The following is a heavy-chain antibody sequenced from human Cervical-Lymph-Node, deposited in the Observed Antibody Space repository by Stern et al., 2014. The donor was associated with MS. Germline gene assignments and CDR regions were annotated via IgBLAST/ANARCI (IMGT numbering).Heavy chain of an antibody. CDR1: GFTFSNYG. Sequence: QVQLVESGGGVVQPGRSLRLSCAASGFTFSNYGMHWVRQAPGKGLEWVAVIWDDGSNKYYADSVKGRFTVSRDNSKNTVYLQMSSLRAEDTAVYYCARDRSAFCSSSSCYLFPYWGQGALVTVSS. J-gene: IGHJ4*02. CDR2: IWDDGSNK. D-gene: IGHD2-2*01. CDR3: ARDRSAFCSSSSCYLFPY. V-gene: IGHV3-33*01.